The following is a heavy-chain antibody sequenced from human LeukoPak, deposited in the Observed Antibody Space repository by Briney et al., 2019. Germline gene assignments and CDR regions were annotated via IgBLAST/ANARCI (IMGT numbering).Heavy chain of an antibody. CDR1: GLTFSSYS. CDR3: ARGDSGYAYGSFDY. J-gene: IGHJ4*02. D-gene: IGHD5-12*01. CDR2: LISSSSTI. V-gene: IGHV3-48*01. Sequence: PGGSLTLFYAASGLTFSSYSMNWARQAPGKGLEWVLYLISSSSTIYYADSVKGRFTISRDNAKNSLYLQMNSLRAEDTAVYYCARGDSGYAYGSFDYWGQGTLVTVSS.